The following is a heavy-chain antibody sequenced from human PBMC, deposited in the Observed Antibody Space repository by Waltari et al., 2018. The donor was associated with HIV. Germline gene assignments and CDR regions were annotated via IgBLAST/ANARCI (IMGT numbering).Heavy chain of an antibody. J-gene: IGHJ4*02. CDR2: ASWNSALV. CDR3: AKDTTKIWSNYLSQFDS. V-gene: IGHV3-9*01. D-gene: IGHD3-10*01. CDR1: GFRFGDFA. Sequence: EVKLVEYGGGVVHPGGSLRLSCEGSGFRFGDFAVHWVRLAPGKGREWVSSASWNSALVGHADSVKGRFTISRYNAKNSLYLQMNSLRLEDTAFYYCAKDTTKIWSNYLSQFDSWGQGTPVTVSS.